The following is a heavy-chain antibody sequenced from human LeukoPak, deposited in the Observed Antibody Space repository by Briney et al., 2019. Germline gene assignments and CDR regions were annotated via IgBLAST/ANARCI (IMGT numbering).Heavy chain of an antibody. V-gene: IGHV1-18*01. CDR1: GYTYTSYG. J-gene: IGHJ4*02. D-gene: IGHD6-19*01. CDR2: ISAYNGNT. Sequence: ASVKVSCKASGYTYTSYGISWVRQAPGQGLEWMGWISAYNGNTNFAQNLQGRVTMTTDTSTSTAYMELRSLRSDDTAVYYCAREASSGWYFDYWGQGTLVTVSS. CDR3: AREASSGWYFDY.